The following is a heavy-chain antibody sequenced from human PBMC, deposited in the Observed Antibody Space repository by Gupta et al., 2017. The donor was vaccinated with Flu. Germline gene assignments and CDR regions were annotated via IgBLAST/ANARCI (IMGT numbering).Heavy chain of an antibody. CDR3: TRQNLCTYDSSGSDAFDI. D-gene: IGHD3-22*01. CDR2: IWFDGSNK. V-gene: IGHV3-33*01. J-gene: IGHJ3*02. Sequence: QVQLVESGGGGVRPGGSRRPPCPASAFTFGTYGMTGVPQAPGKGLEWVAMIWFDGSNKNYADSVRGRFTIFRDNSKNTVYLQMDSLRAEDTAVYYCTRQNLCTYDSSGSDAFDIWGQGTMATVSS. CDR1: AFTFGTYG.